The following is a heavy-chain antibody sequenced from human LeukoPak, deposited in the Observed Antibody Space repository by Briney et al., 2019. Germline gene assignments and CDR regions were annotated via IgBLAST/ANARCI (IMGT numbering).Heavy chain of an antibody. V-gene: IGHV4-4*09. CDR1: GVSMSAYQ. J-gene: IGHJ4*02. CDR2: INTKGET. D-gene: IGHD2-21*01. CDR3: ATSNDAKIAPFDH. Sequence: SETLSLTCTVSGVSMSAYQWSWVRQTPEKGLEWIGCINTKGETSYNPSLKSRVTTSVDTSKSQFSLRLTSVTAADTAVYYCATSNDAKIAPFDHWGQGAPATVSS.